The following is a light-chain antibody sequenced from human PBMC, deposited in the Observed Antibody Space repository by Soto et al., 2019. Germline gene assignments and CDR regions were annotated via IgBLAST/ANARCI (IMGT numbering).Light chain of an antibody. CDR1: QGISSY. J-gene: IGKJ4*01. V-gene: IGKV1-8*01. CDR3: QQVNVYPST. Sequence: IRMTQSPSSFSASTGDRVTITCRASQGISSYLGWYQQKPGKAPNLLIYDASTLHSGVPSRFSGGGSGTDFTLTISSLQPEDVATYYCQQVNVYPSTLGGGTKVDIK. CDR2: DAS.